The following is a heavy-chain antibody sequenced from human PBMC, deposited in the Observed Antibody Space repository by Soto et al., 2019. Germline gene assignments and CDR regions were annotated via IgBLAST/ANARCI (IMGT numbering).Heavy chain of an antibody. CDR2: IYYSGNT. CDR3: ASIAAPGTTHFDF. V-gene: IGHV4-39*01. D-gene: IGHD6-13*01. CDR1: GGSIGSSSYY. J-gene: IGHJ4*02. Sequence: PSETLSLTCTVSGGSIGSSSYYWGWIRQSPGKGLEWIGNIYYSGNTFYNPPLQSRVAISVDTSKNQFYLHLSSVTAADTAIFYCASIAAPGTTHFDFWGRGTLVTVSS.